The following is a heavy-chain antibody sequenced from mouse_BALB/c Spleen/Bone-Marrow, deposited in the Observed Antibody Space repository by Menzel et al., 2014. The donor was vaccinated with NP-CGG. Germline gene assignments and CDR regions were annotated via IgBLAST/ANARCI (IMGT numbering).Heavy chain of an antibody. V-gene: IGHV14-1*02. CDR3: ARGDGYAMDY. CDR1: GFNIKDYY. Sequence: EVQLQQSGAEIVRPGALVKLSCKASGFNIKDYYMQWVKQRPEQGLEWIGWIDPENGNTIYDPKFQGKASITADTSSITAYLQLSSLTSEDTAVYYCARGDGYAMDYWGQGTSVTVSS. CDR2: IDPENGNT. J-gene: IGHJ4*01.